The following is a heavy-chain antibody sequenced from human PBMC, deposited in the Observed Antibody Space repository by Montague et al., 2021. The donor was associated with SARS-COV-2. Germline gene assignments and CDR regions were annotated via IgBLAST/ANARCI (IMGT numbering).Heavy chain of an antibody. V-gene: IGHV4-61*01. CDR3: ASDPWRITIFGVVTRYGMDV. CDR1: GGSVSSGSYY. CDR2: IYYSGST. J-gene: IGHJ6*02. Sequence: SETLSLTCIVSGGSVSSGSYYWSWIRQPPGKGLEWIGYIYYSGSTNYNPCLKSRVTISVDTSKNQFSLKLRSVTAADTAVYYCASDPWRITIFGVVTRYGMDVWGQGTTVTVSS. D-gene: IGHD3-3*01.